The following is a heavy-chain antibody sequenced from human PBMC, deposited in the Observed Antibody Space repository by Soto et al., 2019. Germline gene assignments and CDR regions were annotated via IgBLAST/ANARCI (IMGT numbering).Heavy chain of an antibody. J-gene: IGHJ4*02. D-gene: IGHD4-17*01. CDR2: ISGSGGST. CDR1: GFTFRNYA. CDR3: AKEGDDYGDLD. Sequence: EVQLLESGGGLVQPGGSLRLSCAASGFTFRNYALNWVRQAPVKGLEWVSTISGSGGSTYYGDSVKGRFTISRDNSKNTLYLQMNSLRVEDTALYYCAKEGDDYGDLDWGQGTLVTVSS. V-gene: IGHV3-23*01.